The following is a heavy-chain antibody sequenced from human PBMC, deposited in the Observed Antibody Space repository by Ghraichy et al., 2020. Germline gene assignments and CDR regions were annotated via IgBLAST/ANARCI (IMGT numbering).Heavy chain of an antibody. CDR2: IYYSGRT. Sequence: SETLTLTCTVSGGSISSYYWSWIRQPPGKGLEWIGYIYYSGRTNYNPSLKSRVTISVDTSKNQFSLKLSSVTAADTAVYYCARVHSSGWGNYYYYGMDVWGQGTTVTVSS. CDR3: ARVHSSGWGNYYYYGMDV. D-gene: IGHD6-19*01. J-gene: IGHJ6*02. CDR1: GGSISSYY. V-gene: IGHV4-59*08.